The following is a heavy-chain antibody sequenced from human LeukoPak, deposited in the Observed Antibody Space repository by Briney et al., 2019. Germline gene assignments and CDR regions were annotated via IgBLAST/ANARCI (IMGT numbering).Heavy chain of an antibody. CDR1: GYTLTELS. CDR2: FDSEDGET. J-gene: IGHJ3*02. V-gene: IGHV1-24*01. D-gene: IGHD6-13*01. Sequence: ASVKVSCKVCGYTLTELSMHWVRQAPGKGLVWMGGFDSEDGETIYAQKFQGRVTMTEDTSTDTAYMELSSLRSEDTAVYYCATDISPIAAAGTGDAFDIWGQGTMVTVSS. CDR3: ATDISPIAAAGTGDAFDI.